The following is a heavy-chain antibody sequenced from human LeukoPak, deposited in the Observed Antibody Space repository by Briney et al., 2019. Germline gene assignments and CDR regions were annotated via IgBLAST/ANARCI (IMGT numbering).Heavy chain of an antibody. Sequence: ASVKVSCKASGGTFSSYAISWVRQAPGQGLEWMGGIIPIFGTANYAQKFQGRVTITADESTSTAHMELSSLRAEDTAVYYCAKYTASMVRGAKMPPDAFDIWGQGTMVTVSS. CDR1: GGTFSSYA. V-gene: IGHV1-69*13. CDR3: AKYTASMVRGAKMPPDAFDI. J-gene: IGHJ3*02. CDR2: IIPIFGTA. D-gene: IGHD3-10*01.